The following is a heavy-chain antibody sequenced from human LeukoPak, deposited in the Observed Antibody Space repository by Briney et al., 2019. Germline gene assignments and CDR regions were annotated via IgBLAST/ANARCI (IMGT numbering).Heavy chain of an antibody. D-gene: IGHD2-15*01. J-gene: IGHJ4*02. CDR1: GFTFSSYA. CDR3: AKDPPHPYCSGGSCLKIS. V-gene: IGHV3-23*01. Sequence: PGGSLRLSCAASGFTFSSYATSWVRQAPGKGLEWVSAISGSGGSTYYADSVKARFTISRDNSKNTLYLQMNSLRAEDTAVYYCAKDPPHPYCSGGSCLKISWGQGTLVTVSS. CDR2: ISGSGGST.